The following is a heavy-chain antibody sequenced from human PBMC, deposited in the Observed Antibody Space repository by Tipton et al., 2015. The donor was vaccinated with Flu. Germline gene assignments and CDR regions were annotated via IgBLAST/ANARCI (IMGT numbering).Heavy chain of an antibody. CDR3: ARVAYCSGGSCLLRFVMRRDYYYYYGMDV. J-gene: IGHJ6*02. CDR1: GGSFSGYY. V-gene: IGHV4-34*01. CDR2: INHSGST. Sequence: TLSLTCAVYGGSFSGYYWSWIRQPPGKGLEWIGEINHSGSTNYNPSLKSRVTISVDTSKNQFSLKLSSVTAADTAVYYCARVAYCSGGSCLLRFVMRRDYYYYYGMDVWGQGTTVTVSS. D-gene: IGHD2-15*01.